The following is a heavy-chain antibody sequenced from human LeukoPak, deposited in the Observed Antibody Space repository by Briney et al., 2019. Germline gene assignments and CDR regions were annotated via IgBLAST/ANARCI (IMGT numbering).Heavy chain of an antibody. CDR1: GYSISSGYY. Sequence: SETLSLTCTVSGYSISSGYYWGWIRQPPGKGLEWIGSIYHSGSTYYNPSLKSRVTISVDTSKNQFSLKLSSVTAADTAVYYCARAPRSHYYDSSGYLDYWGQGTLVTVSS. J-gene: IGHJ4*02. V-gene: IGHV4-38-2*02. CDR3: ARAPRSHYYDSSGYLDY. D-gene: IGHD3-22*01. CDR2: IYHSGST.